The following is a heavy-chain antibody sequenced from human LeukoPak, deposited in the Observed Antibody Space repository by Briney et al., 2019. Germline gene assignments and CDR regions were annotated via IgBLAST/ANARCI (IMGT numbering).Heavy chain of an antibody. CDR3: ARWTAVGENYFSRFDY. CDR2: IYYSGNT. V-gene: IGHV4-31*03. D-gene: IGHD3-16*01. Sequence: SETLSLTCTVSGGSIDNGGYYWSWIRQHPGRGLEWIGYIYYSGNTYYSPSLKSRVTISVDTSKNQFSLQLSSVTAADTAVYYCARWTAVGENYFSRFDYWGQGTLVSVSS. CDR1: GGSIDNGGYY. J-gene: IGHJ4*02.